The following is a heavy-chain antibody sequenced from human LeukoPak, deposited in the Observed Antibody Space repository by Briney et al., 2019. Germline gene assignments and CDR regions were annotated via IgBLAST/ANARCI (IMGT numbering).Heavy chain of an antibody. CDR3: ATDRGWRTSGYYLYYFEY. Sequence: GGSLRLSCAASGFTFSSYSMNWVRQAPGKGLEWVANIKQDGSEKYYVDSVKGRFTISRDNTKNSLYLQMSSLRAEDTAVYYCATDRGWRTSGYYLYYFEYWGQGTLVTFSS. CDR2: IKQDGSEK. CDR1: GFTFSSYS. J-gene: IGHJ4*02. D-gene: IGHD3-3*01. V-gene: IGHV3-7*01.